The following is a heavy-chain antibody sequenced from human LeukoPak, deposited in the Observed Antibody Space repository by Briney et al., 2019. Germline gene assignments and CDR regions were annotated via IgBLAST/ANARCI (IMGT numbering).Heavy chain of an antibody. CDR3: ARSYSSGPFDL. CDR1: GDSISNYY. Sequence: PSETLSLTCTVSGDSISNYYWNWIRQPPGKGLEWIGYIYYSGSTKYNASLNSRVTISLDTSNNQFSLKLRSMTAADTAVYYCARSYSSGPFDLWGQGALVIASS. J-gene: IGHJ4*02. CDR2: IYYSGST. D-gene: IGHD6-19*01. V-gene: IGHV4-59*01.